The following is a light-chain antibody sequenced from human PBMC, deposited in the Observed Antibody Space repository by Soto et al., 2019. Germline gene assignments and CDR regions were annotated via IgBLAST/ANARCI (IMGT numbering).Light chain of an antibody. CDR3: QQYKAYPYT. CDR1: QSISNW. J-gene: IGKJ2*01. CDR2: AAS. V-gene: IGKV1-5*01. Sequence: DIQMTQSPSTLSASVGDRVTITCRASQSISNWLAWYQQKPGKAPKLLIYAASSLQSGVPSRFSGSGSGTEFTLTICGLQPDDFATYYSQQYKAYPYTFAQGTKVDIK.